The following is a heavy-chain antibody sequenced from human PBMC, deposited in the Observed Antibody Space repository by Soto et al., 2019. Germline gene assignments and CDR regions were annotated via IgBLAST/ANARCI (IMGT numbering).Heavy chain of an antibody. CDR2: ITASGGST. V-gene: IGHV3-23*01. Sequence: EVQLLESGGGLVQPGGSLRLSCAASGLTLSSYTMSWVRQAPGKGREWVSAITASGGSTFYMDSVKGRFTISRDSSKNTLYLQLNSLRTEDTAVYYCAKRGEQSASFFDDWGQGTLVTVSP. CDR3: AKRGEQSASFFDD. CDR1: GLTLSSYT. J-gene: IGHJ4*02. D-gene: IGHD3-10*01.